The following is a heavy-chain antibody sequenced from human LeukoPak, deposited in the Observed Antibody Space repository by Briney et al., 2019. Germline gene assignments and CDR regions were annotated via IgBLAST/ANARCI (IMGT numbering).Heavy chain of an antibody. D-gene: IGHD3-10*01. V-gene: IGHV3-74*01. CDR1: GFTFSSYW. CDR2: INSDGSST. CDR3: ARDPSYYYGSGSYKRIYYYYYMDV. Sequence: RGSLRLSCAASGFTFSSYWMHWVRQAPGKGLVWVSRINSDGSSTSYADSVKGRFTISRDNAKNTLYLQMNSLRAEDTAVYYCARDPSYYYGSGSYKRIYYYYYMDVWGKGTTVTVSS. J-gene: IGHJ6*03.